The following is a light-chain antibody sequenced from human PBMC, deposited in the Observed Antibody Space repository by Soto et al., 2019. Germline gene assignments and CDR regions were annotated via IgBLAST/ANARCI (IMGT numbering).Light chain of an antibody. CDR3: QSYDSSLSNWV. CDR2: GNS. Sequence: QSVLTQPPSVSGAPGQRVTISCTGSSSNIGAGYDVHWYQQLPGTAPKLLIYGNSNRPSGVPDRLSGSKSGTSASLAITGLQADDEADYYCQSYDSSLSNWVFGGGTKVTVL. J-gene: IGLJ3*02. CDR1: SSNIGAGYD. V-gene: IGLV1-40*01.